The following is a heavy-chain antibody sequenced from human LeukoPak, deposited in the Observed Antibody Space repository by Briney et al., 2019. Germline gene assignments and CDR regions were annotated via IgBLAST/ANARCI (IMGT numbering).Heavy chain of an antibody. D-gene: IGHD6-19*01. CDR2: ISYDGSNK. CDR3: ARDGYSSGTSGFDY. CDR1: GFTFSSYA. Sequence: GSLRLSCAASGFTFSSYAMHWVRQAPGKGLGWVAVISYDGSNKYYADSVKGRFTISRDNSKNTLYLQMNSLRAEDTAVYYCARDGYSSGTSGFDYWGQGTLVTVSS. J-gene: IGHJ4*02. V-gene: IGHV3-30*04.